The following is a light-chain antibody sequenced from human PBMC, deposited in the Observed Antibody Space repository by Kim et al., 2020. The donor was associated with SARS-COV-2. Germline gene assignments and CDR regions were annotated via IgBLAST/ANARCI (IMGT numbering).Light chain of an antibody. CDR2: ATS. J-gene: IGKJ4*01. CDR3: QQYNYWPPT. CDR1: QSIGSD. V-gene: IGKV3-15*01. Sequence: EIVMTQSPAILSVSPGERATLSCGGSQSIGSDLAWYQHKPGQAPRLLIYATSTRATGVPVRFSGSGSGTQFTLTIDSLQSDDFATYSCQQYNYWPPTFGGGTKVEI.